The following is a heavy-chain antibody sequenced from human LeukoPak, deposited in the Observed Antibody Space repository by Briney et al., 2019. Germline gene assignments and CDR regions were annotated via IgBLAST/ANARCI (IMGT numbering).Heavy chain of an antibody. J-gene: IGHJ4*02. CDR3: ARVPYQLLSAYYFDY. CDR2: ISSSSSYI. Sequence: GGSLRLSCAASGFTFSSYSMNWVRQAPGKGLEWVSSISSSSSYIYYADSVKGRFTISRDNAKNSLYLQMNSLRAEDTAVYYCARVPYQLLSAYYFDYWGQGTLVTVSS. D-gene: IGHD2-2*01. CDR1: GFTFSSYS. V-gene: IGHV3-21*01.